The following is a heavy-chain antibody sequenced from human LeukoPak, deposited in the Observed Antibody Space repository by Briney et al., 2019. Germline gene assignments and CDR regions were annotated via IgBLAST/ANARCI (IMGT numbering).Heavy chain of an antibody. Sequence: RPGGSLRLSCAASGFAFDDYGMSRVRQAPGKGLEWVSGINWNGGSSGYADSVKGRFTISRDNAKNSLYLQMNSLRAEDTALYYCATHTGTTYYYYYMDVWGKGTTVTVSS. V-gene: IGHV3-20*04. CDR3: ATHTGTTYYYYYMDV. CDR2: INWNGGSS. J-gene: IGHJ6*03. D-gene: IGHD1-1*01. CDR1: GFAFDDYG.